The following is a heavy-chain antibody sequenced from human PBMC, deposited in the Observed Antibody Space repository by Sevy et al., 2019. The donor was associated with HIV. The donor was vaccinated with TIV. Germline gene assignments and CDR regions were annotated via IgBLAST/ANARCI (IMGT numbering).Heavy chain of an antibody. D-gene: IGHD3-22*01. Sequence: GGSLRLSCAASGFTFSSYAMSWVRQAPGKGLEWVSAISDSGGSTYYADSVKGRFTISRDNSKNTLYLQMNSLRAEDTAVYYCAKGNGSGYYYVVDAFDIWGQGTMVTVSS. J-gene: IGHJ3*02. CDR1: GFTFSSYA. CDR2: ISDSGGST. V-gene: IGHV3-23*01. CDR3: AKGNGSGYYYVVDAFDI.